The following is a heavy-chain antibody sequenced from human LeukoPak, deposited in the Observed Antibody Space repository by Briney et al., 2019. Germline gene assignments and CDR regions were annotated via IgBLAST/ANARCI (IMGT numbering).Heavy chain of an antibody. CDR2: IYSSGRT. D-gene: IGHD6-13*01. Sequence: PSETLSLTCTVSGGSISTYYWSWIRQPAGKGLEWIGRIYSSGRTSYNPPLKSRVTMSVDTSKNQFSLKLTSVTAADTAVYYCARVGPAGTEGMFDYWGQGTLVTVSS. CDR3: ARVGPAGTEGMFDY. CDR1: GGSISTYY. J-gene: IGHJ4*02. V-gene: IGHV4-4*07.